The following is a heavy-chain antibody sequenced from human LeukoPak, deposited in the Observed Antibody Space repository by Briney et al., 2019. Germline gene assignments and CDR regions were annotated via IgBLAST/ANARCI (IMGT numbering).Heavy chain of an antibody. Sequence: ASVTVSLKASRYTSTGYYIHWVRQAPGQGLEWMGWINPNSGGTNYAQKFQGRVTMTRDTSISTAYMELSRLRSDDTAVYYCARDDYDILTGYYKGLDYWGQGTLVTVSS. D-gene: IGHD3-9*01. V-gene: IGHV1-2*02. CDR1: RYTSTGYY. J-gene: IGHJ4*02. CDR2: INPNSGGT. CDR3: ARDDYDILTGYYKGLDY.